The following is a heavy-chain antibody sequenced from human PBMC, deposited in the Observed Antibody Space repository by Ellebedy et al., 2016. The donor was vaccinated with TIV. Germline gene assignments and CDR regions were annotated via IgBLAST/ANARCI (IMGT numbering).Heavy chain of an antibody. CDR1: GGSISSYY. J-gene: IGHJ5*02. D-gene: IGHD3-3*01. V-gene: IGHV4-59*01. Sequence: MPSETLSLTCTVSGGSISSYYWTWIRQPPGKGLEWIGYIYYSGSTNYSPSLKSRVTISVDTSKNQFSLKLRSVTAADTAVYYCARTYYDFWSGSFFPGRGFDPWGQGTLVTVSS. CDR3: ARTYYDFWSGSFFPGRGFDP. CDR2: IYYSGST.